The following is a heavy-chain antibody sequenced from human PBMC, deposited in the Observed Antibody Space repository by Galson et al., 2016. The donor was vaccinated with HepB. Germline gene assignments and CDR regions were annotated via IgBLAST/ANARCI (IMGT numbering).Heavy chain of an antibody. J-gene: IGHJ3*02. Sequence: SGYTFTSYAIHWVRQAPGQRLEWMGWINAGNGNTKCSQKFQGRVTITRDTSASTAYMELSSLRSEDTAVYYCARVDYSSSWFAFDIWGQGTMVTVSS. CDR1: GYTFTSYA. CDR2: INAGNGNT. D-gene: IGHD6-13*01. V-gene: IGHV1-3*01. CDR3: ARVDYSSSWFAFDI.